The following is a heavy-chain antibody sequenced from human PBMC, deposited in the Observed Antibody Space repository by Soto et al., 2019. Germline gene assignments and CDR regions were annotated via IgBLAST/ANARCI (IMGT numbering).Heavy chain of an antibody. J-gene: IGHJ5*02. CDR2: ISYDGSNK. CDR1: GFTFSSYA. Sequence: QVQLVESGGGVVQPGRSLRLSCAASGFTFSSYAMHWVRQAPGKGLEWVAVISYDGSNKYYADSVKGRFTISRDNSKNTLYLQMNSLRAEDTAVYYCAREGLGYCISTSCFNWFDPWGQGTLVTVSS. V-gene: IGHV3-30-3*01. CDR3: AREGLGYCISTSCFNWFDP. D-gene: IGHD2-2*01.